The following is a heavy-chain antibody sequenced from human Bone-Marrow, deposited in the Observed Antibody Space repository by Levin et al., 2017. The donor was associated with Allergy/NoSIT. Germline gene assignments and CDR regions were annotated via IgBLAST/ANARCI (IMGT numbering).Heavy chain of an antibody. CDR3: ARDDNWGLDY. V-gene: IGHV3-21*05. D-gene: IGHD7-27*01. CDR1: GFTFSSYS. CDR2: IDRSGTDI. Sequence: GESLKISCETSGFTFSSYSMNWVRQAPGKGLEWISYIDRSGTDIYYAASVQGRFTISRDESKNSLYLQMNSLRADDTAVYYCARDDNWGLDYWGQGSLVTVSS. J-gene: IGHJ4*02.